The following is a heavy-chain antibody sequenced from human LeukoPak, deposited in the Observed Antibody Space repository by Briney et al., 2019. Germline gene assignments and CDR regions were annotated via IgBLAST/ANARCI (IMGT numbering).Heavy chain of an antibody. CDR3: ARVKAVVTPWVFDY. CDR2: ISYTGIT. V-gene: IGHV4-39*07. CDR1: GGSISGSTYY. Sequence: PSETLSLTCTVSGGSISGSTYYWGWIRQPPGKGLAWIGSISYTGITYYNPFLKSRVTISVDTSKNQFSLKLSSVTAADTAVYFCARVKAVVTPWVFDYWGQGSLVTVSS. J-gene: IGHJ4*02. D-gene: IGHD4-23*01.